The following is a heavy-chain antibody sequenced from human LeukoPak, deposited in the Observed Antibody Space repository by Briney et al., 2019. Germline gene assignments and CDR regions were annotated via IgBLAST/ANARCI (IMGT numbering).Heavy chain of an antibody. J-gene: IGHJ4*02. CDR2: IGTAGDT. D-gene: IGHD3-22*01. V-gene: IGHV3-13*01. CDR3: ARAYYYDSSGLYYFDY. CDR1: GFTFSSYD. Sequence: PGGSLRLSCAASGFTFSSYDMHWVRHATGKGLEWVSAIGTAGDTYYPGSVKGRFTISRENAKNSLYLQMNSLRAGDTAVYYCARAYYYDSSGLYYFDYWGQGTLVTVSS.